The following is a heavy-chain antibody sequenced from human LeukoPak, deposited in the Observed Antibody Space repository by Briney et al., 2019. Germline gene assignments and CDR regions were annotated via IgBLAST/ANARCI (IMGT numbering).Heavy chain of an antibody. CDR3: ARRGGILTGYYMIDY. V-gene: IGHV1-18*01. CDR1: GYTFNTYG. D-gene: IGHD3-9*01. CDR2: ISPYNGNT. J-gene: IGHJ4*02. Sequence: ASVKVSCKPPGYTFNTYGITWVRQAPGQGLEWMGWISPYNGNTNYAQRFQGRVTMTTDTSTSTAYMELRSLRSDDTAVYYCARRGGILTGYYMIDYWGQGTLVTVSS.